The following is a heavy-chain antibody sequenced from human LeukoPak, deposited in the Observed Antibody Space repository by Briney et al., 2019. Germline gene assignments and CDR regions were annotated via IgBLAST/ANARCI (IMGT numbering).Heavy chain of an antibody. Sequence: ASVKVSCKASGYSFTGYYMHWVRQAPGQGLEWMGWINPNSGGTNYAQKFQGWVTMTRDTSISTAYMKLSRLRSDDTAVYYCARDVGATSYYYYYYGMDVWGQGTTVTVSS. V-gene: IGHV1-2*04. D-gene: IGHD1-26*01. J-gene: IGHJ6*02. CDR1: GYSFTGYY. CDR3: ARDVGATSYYYYYYGMDV. CDR2: INPNSGGT.